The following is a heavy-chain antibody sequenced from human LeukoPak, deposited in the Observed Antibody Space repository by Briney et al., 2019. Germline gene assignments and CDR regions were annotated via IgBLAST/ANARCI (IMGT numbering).Heavy chain of an antibody. CDR2: IIPIFGTA. D-gene: IGHD6-13*01. V-gene: IGHV1-69*13. CDR1: GGTFSSYA. Sequence: GASVKVSCKASGGTFSSYAISWVRQAPGQGLEWMGGIIPIFGTANYAQKFQGRVTITADESTSTAYMELSSLRSEDTAVYYCARDKYVGSSSWYNWFDPWGQGTLVTVSS. J-gene: IGHJ5*02. CDR3: ARDKYVGSSSWYNWFDP.